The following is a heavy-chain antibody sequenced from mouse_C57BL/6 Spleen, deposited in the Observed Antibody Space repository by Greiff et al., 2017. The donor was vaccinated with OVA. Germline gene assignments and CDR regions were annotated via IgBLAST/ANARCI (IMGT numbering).Heavy chain of an antibody. CDR1: GFTFSDYY. CDR2: ISNGGGST. D-gene: IGHD2-2*01. J-gene: IGHJ3*01. V-gene: IGHV5-12*01. Sequence: EVKLMESGGGLVQPGGSLKLSCAASGFTFSDYYMYWVRQTPEKRLEWVAYISNGGGSTYYPDTVKGRFPISRDNAKNTLYLQMSRLKSEDTAMYYCARQGYDAWFAYWGQGTLVTVSA. CDR3: ARQGYDAWFAY.